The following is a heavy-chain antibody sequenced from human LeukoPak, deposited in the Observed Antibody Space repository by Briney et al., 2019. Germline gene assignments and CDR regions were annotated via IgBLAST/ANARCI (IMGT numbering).Heavy chain of an antibody. Sequence: PSETLSLTCTVSGGSISSYFWSWIRQPPGKGLEWIGYIYYSGSTDYNPSLKSRVTISGDTSKNQFSLKLSSVTAADTAVYYCARLNRRVAEATFDYWGQGTLVTVSS. CDR3: ARLNRRVAEATFDY. CDR1: GGSISSYF. J-gene: IGHJ4*02. CDR2: IYYSGST. D-gene: IGHD6-25*01. V-gene: IGHV4-59*08.